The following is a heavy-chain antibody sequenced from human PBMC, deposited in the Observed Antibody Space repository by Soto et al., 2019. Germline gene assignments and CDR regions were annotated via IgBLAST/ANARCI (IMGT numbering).Heavy chain of an antibody. J-gene: IGHJ4*02. Sequence: SETLSLTCNVSGGSIYTYYWNWIRQSPGKVLEWIGYISDGGSTNYNPSLKSRVTISVDTSKKQVSLKLSSVSAADTARYFCAKVVSGGHLDYWGQGTLVTVSS. CDR3: AKVVSGGHLDY. D-gene: IGHD6-25*01. CDR2: ISDGGST. V-gene: IGHV4-59*01. CDR1: GGSIYTYY.